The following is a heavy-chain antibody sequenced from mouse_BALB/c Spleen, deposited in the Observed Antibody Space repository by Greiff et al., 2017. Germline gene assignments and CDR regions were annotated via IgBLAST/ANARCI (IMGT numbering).Heavy chain of an antibody. V-gene: IGHV5-12-2*01. CDR1: GFTFSSYT. CDR2: ISNGGGST. CDR3: ARQYYGSSYRYFDV. D-gene: IGHD1-1*01. Sequence: EVQGVESGGGLVQPGGSLKLSCAASGFTFSSYTMSWVRQTPEKRLEWVAYISNGGGSTYYPDTVKGRFTISRDNAKNTLYLQMSSLKSEDTAMYYCARQYYGSSYRYFDVWGAGTTVTVSS. J-gene: IGHJ1*01.